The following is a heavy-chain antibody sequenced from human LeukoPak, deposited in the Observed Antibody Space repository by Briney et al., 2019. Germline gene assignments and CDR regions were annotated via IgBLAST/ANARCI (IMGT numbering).Heavy chain of an antibody. V-gene: IGHV4-34*01. CDR1: GGSFSGYY. CDR3: ARGRGFDY. D-gene: IGHD3-10*01. CDR2: INHSGST. Sequence: SETLSLTCAVYGGSFSGYYWSWIRQPPGKGLEWIGEINHSGSTNYNPSLKSRVTVSVDTSKNQFSLKLSSVTAADTAVYYCARGRGFDYWGQGTLVTVSS. J-gene: IGHJ4*02.